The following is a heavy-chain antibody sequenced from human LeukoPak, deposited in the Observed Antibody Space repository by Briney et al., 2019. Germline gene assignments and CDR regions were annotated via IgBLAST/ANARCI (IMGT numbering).Heavy chain of an antibody. CDR2: ISYDGSNK. Sequence: GGSLRLSCAASGFTFSSYAMHWVRQAPGKGLEWVAVISYDGSNKYYADSVKGRFTISRDNSKNTLYLQMNSLRAEDTAVYYCAKSPPMVRGVAILDYWGQGTLVTVSS. D-gene: IGHD3-10*01. J-gene: IGHJ4*02. V-gene: IGHV3-30*18. CDR3: AKSPPMVRGVAILDY. CDR1: GFTFSSYA.